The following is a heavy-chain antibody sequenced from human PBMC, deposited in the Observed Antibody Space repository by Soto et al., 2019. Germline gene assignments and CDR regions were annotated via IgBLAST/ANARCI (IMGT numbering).Heavy chain of an antibody. V-gene: IGHV3-30-3*01. J-gene: IGHJ4*02. Sequence: QVQLVESGGGVVQPGRSLRLSCAASGFTFSSYAMHWVRQAPGKGLEWVAVISYDGSNKYYADSVKGRFTISRDNSKNTLYLQMNSLRAEDTAVYYCAREGLWGPGTLVTVSS. CDR2: ISYDGSNK. CDR1: GFTFSSYA. CDR3: AREGL.